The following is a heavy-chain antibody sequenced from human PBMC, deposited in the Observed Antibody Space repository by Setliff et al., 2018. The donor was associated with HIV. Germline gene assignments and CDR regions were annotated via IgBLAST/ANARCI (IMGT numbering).Heavy chain of an antibody. J-gene: IGHJ4*02. CDR3: ARGEPTILVVPAAFFDY. Sequence: GGSLRLSCAASVFTFNNYGMNWVRQAPGKGLEWVSYISSGSPIHYADSVRGLFTISRDNAKKSLYLQMNSLRAEDTAVYYCARGEPTILVVPAAFFDYWGQGTLVTVSS. V-gene: IGHV3-48*04. D-gene: IGHD2-2*01. CDR2: ISSGSPI. CDR1: VFTFNNYG.